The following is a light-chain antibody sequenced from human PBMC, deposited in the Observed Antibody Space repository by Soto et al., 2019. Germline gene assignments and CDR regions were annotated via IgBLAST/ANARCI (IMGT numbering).Light chain of an antibody. CDR1: QSVSSY. J-gene: IGKJ1*01. Sequence: EIVLTQSPATLSLSPGERATLSCRASQSVSSYLAWYQQKPGQAPRLLIYDASNRATGIPARFSGNGSGTDFTLTISSLEPEDFAVYYCQQRSNWPPWTFGQGTRWIS. V-gene: IGKV3-11*01. CDR3: QQRSNWPPWT. CDR2: DAS.